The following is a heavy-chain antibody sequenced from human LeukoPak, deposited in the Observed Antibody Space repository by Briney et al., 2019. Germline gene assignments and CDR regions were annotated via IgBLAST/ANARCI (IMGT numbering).Heavy chain of an antibody. CDR2: ISGYGGST. D-gene: IGHD2-2*01. J-gene: IGHJ4*02. CDR3: AKAPGFCSTTSCPGDY. V-gene: IGHV3-43*02. Sequence: GGSLRLSCAASGFTFSSYAMHWVRQAPGKGLEWVSLISGYGGSTYYADSVKGRFAISRDNSKNSLYLQMNSLRTEDTALYYCAKAPGFCSTTSCPGDYWGQGTLVAVSS. CDR1: GFTFSSYA.